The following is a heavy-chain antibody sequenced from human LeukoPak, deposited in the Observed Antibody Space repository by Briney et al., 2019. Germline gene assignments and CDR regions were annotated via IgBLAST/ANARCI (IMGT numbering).Heavy chain of an antibody. J-gene: IGHJ3*01. D-gene: IGHD4-17*01. CDR3: AKETSDYGDYVNAFDV. CDR1: GFSFSTYA. Sequence: PGGSLRLSCEASGFSFSTYAMSWVRQAPAKGLEWVSSISGSGGSRNYGDSVKGRFTSSRDNSKNTLLLQMNSLRAEDTAVYYCAKETSDYGDYVNAFDVWGQGTMVTVSS. V-gene: IGHV3-23*01. CDR2: ISGSGGSR.